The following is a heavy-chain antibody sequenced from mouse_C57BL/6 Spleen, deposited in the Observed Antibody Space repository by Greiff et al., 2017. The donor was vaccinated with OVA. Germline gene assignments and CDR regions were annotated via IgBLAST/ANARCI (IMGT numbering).Heavy chain of an antibody. J-gene: IGHJ4*01. Sequence: VQLQESGAELVKPGASVKISCKASGYAFSSYWMNWVKQRPGKGLEWIGQIYPGDGDTNYNGKFKGKATLTADKSSSTAYMQLSSLTSEDSAVYFCAREDYGSDYAMDYWGQGTSVTVSS. D-gene: IGHD1-1*01. CDR3: AREDYGSDYAMDY. V-gene: IGHV1-80*01. CDR1: GYAFSSYW. CDR2: IYPGDGDT.